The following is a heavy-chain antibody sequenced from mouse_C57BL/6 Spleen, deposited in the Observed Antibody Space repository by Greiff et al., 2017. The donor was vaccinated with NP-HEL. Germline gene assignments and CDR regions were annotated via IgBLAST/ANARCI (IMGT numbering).Heavy chain of an antibody. D-gene: IGHD2-4*01. V-gene: IGHV1-42*01. CDR3: ARGDGAYDLDY. CDR2: INPSAGGT. Sequence: EVQLQQSGPELVKPGASVKISCKASGYSFTGYYMHWVKQSPEKSLEWIGEINPSAGGTTYNQKFKAKATLTVDKSSSTAYMQLKSLTSEDSAVYYCARGDGAYDLDYWGQGTTLTVSS. CDR1: GYSFTGYY. J-gene: IGHJ2*01.